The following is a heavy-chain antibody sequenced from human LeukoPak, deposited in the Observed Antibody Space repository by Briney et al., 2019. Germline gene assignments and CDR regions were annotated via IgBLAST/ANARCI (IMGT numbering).Heavy chain of an antibody. V-gene: IGHV3-30*02. CDR1: KFIFSDYG. Sequence: PGRSLRLSCAASKFIFSDYGMHWVRQAPGKGLEWVAFIWYDGSDEYYADSVKGRFTISRDNSKNTLYLQMNSLTTEDTAVYYCAKGGGELGSGSLDYWGQGTLVTVSS. CDR2: IWYDGSDE. D-gene: IGHD3-10*01. CDR3: AKGGGELGSGSLDY. J-gene: IGHJ4*02.